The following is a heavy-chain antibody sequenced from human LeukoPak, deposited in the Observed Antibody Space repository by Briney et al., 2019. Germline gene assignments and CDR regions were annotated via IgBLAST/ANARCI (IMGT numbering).Heavy chain of an antibody. CDR3: ARQSGPYYHYGLDF. D-gene: IGHD3-10*01. Sequence: SETLSLTCALSGGSIKNYYWSWIRQPLGKGLEWIGYVYYTGTTSYNPSLKSRVTISVETSKNQFSLTLNSVTAADTAVYHCARQSGPYYHYGLDFWGQGTTVIVSS. J-gene: IGHJ6*02. CDR2: VYYTGTT. CDR1: GGSIKNYY. V-gene: IGHV4-59*01.